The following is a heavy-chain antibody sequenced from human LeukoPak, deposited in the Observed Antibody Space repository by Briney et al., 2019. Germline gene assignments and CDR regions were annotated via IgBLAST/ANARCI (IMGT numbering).Heavy chain of an antibody. CDR2: ISSSGSTI. D-gene: IGHD3-16*01. CDR3: ARALGGSDMDV. CDR1: GFTFSSYE. V-gene: IGHV3-48*03. J-gene: IGHJ6*03. Sequence: HTGGSLSLSCAASGFTFSSYELNWVPQAPGKGLEWASYISSSGSTIYYADSVNDRFTISRDNAKNSLDLQMNSLRAEDTAVYYCARALGGSDMDVWGKGTTVTVSS.